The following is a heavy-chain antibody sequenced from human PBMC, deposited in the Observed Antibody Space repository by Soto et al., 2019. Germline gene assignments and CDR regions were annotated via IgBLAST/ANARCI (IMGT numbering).Heavy chain of an antibody. CDR1: GGTFSSYA. Sequence: QVQLVQSGAEVKKPGSSVKVSCKASGGTFSSYAISWVRQAPGQGLEWMGGIIPIFGTANYAQKFQGRVTITADKSTSTAYMELSSLRSEDTSVYYCASRTQVAVAGPFDYWGQGTLVTVSS. CDR3: ASRTQVAVAGPFDY. D-gene: IGHD6-19*01. V-gene: IGHV1-69*06. CDR2: IIPIFGTA. J-gene: IGHJ4*02.